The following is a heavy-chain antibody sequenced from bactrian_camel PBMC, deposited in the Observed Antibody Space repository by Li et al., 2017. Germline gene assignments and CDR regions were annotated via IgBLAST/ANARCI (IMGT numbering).Heavy chain of an antibody. V-gene: IGHV3S10*01. CDR1: GYTPRTYC. CDR2: VDRDGTA. J-gene: IGHJ4*01. Sequence: EVQLVESGGGSVQAGGSLRLSCAASGYTPRTYCMSWFRQVPGKEREAIAGVDRDGTADYVDSVKGRFTVSEDKAMKTLILQMNNLKPEDTAMYYCAAVRQEWWLGCLTAPHNIWGQGTQVTVS. D-gene: IGHD1*01. CDR3: AAVRQEWWLGCLTAPHNI.